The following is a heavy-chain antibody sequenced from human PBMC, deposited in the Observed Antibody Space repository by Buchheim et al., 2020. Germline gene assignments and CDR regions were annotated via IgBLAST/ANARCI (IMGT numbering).Heavy chain of an antibody. J-gene: IGHJ4*02. D-gene: IGHD6-13*01. Sequence: QVQLQQWGAGLLKPSETLSLTCAVFGGSFSDYYWSWIRQPPGKGLEWIGDINHSGSTNYSPSLKSRVTISVDTSKNQFSLKLSSMTAADTAVYYCARGPTMAAESTFYFDYWGQGTL. CDR2: INHSGST. CDR1: GGSFSDYY. CDR3: ARGPTMAAESTFYFDY. V-gene: IGHV4-34*01.